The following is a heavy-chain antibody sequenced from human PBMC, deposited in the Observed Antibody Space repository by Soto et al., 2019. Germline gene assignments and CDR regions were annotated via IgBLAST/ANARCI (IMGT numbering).Heavy chain of an antibody. D-gene: IGHD3-22*01. CDR1: GGSFSGYY. CDR2: INHSGST. Sequence: NPSETLSLTCAVYGGSFSGYYWSWIRQPPGKGLEWIGEINHSGSTNYNPSLKSRVTISVDTSKNQFSLKLSSVTAADTAVYYCARSPKHYYDSSGYPHYFDYWGQGTLVTVSS. V-gene: IGHV4-34*01. CDR3: ARSPKHYYDSSGYPHYFDY. J-gene: IGHJ4*02.